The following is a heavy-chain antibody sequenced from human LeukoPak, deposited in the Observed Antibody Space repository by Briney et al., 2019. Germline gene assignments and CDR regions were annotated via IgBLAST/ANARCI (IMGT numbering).Heavy chain of an antibody. V-gene: IGHV3-30*04. CDR3: ARGPDYSNWFDP. J-gene: IGHJ5*02. D-gene: IGHD2-15*01. CDR1: GFTFSSYA. CDR2: ISYDGSNK. Sequence: PGGSLRLSCAASGFTFSSYAMHWVRQAPGKGLEWVAVISYDGSNKYYADSVKGRFTISRDNSKNTLYLQMNSLRSEDTAVYYCARGPDYSNWFDPWGQGTLVTVAS.